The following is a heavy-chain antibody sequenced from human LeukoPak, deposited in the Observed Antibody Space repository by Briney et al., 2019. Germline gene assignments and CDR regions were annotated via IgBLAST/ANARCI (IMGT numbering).Heavy chain of an antibody. J-gene: IGHJ4*02. Sequence: GGSLRLSCAASGFTFSSYWMDWVRQAPGKGLVWVSRINSDGSGTSYADSVKGRFTISRDNAKSTLYLQMNSLRAEDTAVYYCVRDSTTAYYFDYWGQGILLTVSS. CDR1: GFTFSSYW. D-gene: IGHD4-11*01. V-gene: IGHV3-74*01. CDR2: INSDGSGT. CDR3: VRDSTTAYYFDY.